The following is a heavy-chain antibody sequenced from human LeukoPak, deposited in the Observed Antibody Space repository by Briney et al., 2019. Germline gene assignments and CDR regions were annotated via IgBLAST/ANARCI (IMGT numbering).Heavy chain of an antibody. V-gene: IGHV4-34*01. J-gene: IGHJ5*02. CDR3: ARVFKAPRELLRSDWFDP. CDR2: INHSGST. Sequence: SETLSLTCAVYGGSFSGYYWSWIRQPPGKGLEWIGEINHSGSTNYNPSLKSRVTISVDTSKNQFSLKLSSVTAADTAVYYCARVFKAPRELLRSDWFDPWGQGTLVTVSS. CDR1: GGSFSGYY. D-gene: IGHD3-10*01.